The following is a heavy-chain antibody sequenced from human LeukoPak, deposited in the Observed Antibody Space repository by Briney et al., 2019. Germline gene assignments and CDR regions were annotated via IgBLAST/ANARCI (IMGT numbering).Heavy chain of an antibody. Sequence: GGSLRLSCAASGFTFSVYAMHWVRQAPGKGLEYVSAISNNGGSTFYANSVKGRFTTSRDNSKSTLYLQMGSLRAEDMGVYYCARDQWGPDYWGQGTLVTVSS. CDR1: GFTFSVYA. CDR3: ARDQWGPDY. V-gene: IGHV3-64*01. CDR2: ISNNGGST. D-gene: IGHD2-8*01. J-gene: IGHJ4*02.